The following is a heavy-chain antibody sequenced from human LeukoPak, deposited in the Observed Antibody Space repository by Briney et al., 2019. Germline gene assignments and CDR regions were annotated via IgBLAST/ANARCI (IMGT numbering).Heavy chain of an antibody. CDR3: ASGTGGATRGGYYYYGMDV. D-gene: IGHD1-26*01. J-gene: IGHJ6*02. CDR1: GYTFTSYD. Sequence: ASVKVSCKASGYTFTSYDINWVRQATGQGLEWMGWMNPNSGNTGYAQKFQGRVTMTRNTSISTAYMELSSLRSEDTAVYYCASGTGGATRGGYYYYGMDVWGQGTMVTVSS. V-gene: IGHV1-8*01. CDR2: MNPNSGNT.